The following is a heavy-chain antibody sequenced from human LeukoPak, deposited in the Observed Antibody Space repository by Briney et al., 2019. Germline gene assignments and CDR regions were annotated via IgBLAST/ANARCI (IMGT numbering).Heavy chain of an antibody. CDR3: ARDLRYGSGSPYYFDY. V-gene: IGHV3-48*02. Sequence: PGGSLRLSCAASGFTVSSNYMSWVRQAPGKGLEWVSYISSSSSTIYYADSVKGRFTISRDNAKNSLYLQMNSLRDEDTAVYYCARDLRYGSGSPYYFDYWGQGTLVTVSS. J-gene: IGHJ4*02. D-gene: IGHD3-10*01. CDR2: ISSSSSTI. CDR1: GFTVSSNY.